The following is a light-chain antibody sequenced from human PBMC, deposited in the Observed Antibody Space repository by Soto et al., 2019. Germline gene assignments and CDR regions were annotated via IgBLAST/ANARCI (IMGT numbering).Light chain of an antibody. Sequence: TVLTQSAGTLSLSPWERATLSCRASQSVSSSYLAWYQQKPGQAPRLLIYGASSTAAVIPDRFSGRGSATYFTLTISRQEHEDFAVYYYQHYSSSPQFGQGTKVDIK. J-gene: IGKJ1*01. V-gene: IGKV3-20*01. CDR2: GAS. CDR3: QHYSSSPQ. CDR1: QSVSSSY.